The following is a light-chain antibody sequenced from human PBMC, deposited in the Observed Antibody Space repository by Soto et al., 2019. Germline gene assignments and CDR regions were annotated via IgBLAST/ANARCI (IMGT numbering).Light chain of an antibody. CDR3: QQRSNWLA. Sequence: VMIQSPATLCVSLGERASLSCTTSQSVSSFLDWYQRKPGHAPRLLIYDASNRATGIQARFSGSGSGTYFTLTISSLEPEDFAIYYCQQRSNWLACGGGTKVDIK. CDR1: QSVSSF. CDR2: DAS. V-gene: IGKV3-11*01. J-gene: IGKJ4*01.